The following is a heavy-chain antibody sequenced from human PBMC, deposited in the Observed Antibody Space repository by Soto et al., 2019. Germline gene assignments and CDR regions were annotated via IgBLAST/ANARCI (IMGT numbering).Heavy chain of an antibody. CDR2: ISAYNGNT. J-gene: IGHJ4*02. CDR3: ATGRTVAGRFDY. D-gene: IGHD6-19*01. Sequence: APVKVSCKASRYTLTSYGISWVRQAPGQGLEWMGWISAYNGNTNYAQKLQGRVTMTTDTSTSTAYMELRSLRSDDTAVYYCATGRTVAGRFDYWGQGTLVTVSS. V-gene: IGHV1-18*01. CDR1: RYTLTSYG.